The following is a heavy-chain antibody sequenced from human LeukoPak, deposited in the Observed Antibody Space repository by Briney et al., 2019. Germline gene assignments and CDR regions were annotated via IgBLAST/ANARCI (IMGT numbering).Heavy chain of an antibody. Sequence: PGGSLRLSCAASGFTLSSYWIHWVRQAPGKGLVWVSRINSDGSITTYADSVKGRFTISRDNAKSTLYLQMNSLRAEDTAVYYCARGGTGNYRFDYWGQGTLVTVSS. D-gene: IGHD1-7*01. CDR2: INSDGSIT. CDR3: ARGGTGNYRFDY. J-gene: IGHJ4*02. V-gene: IGHV3-74*01. CDR1: GFTLSSYW.